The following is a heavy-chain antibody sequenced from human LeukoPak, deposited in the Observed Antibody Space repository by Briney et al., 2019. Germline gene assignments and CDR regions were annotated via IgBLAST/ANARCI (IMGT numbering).Heavy chain of an antibody. J-gene: IGHJ5*02. V-gene: IGHV1-69*01. D-gene: IGHD3-3*01. CDR1: GGTFSSYA. Sequence: SVKVSCKASGGTFSSYAISWVRQAPGQGLEWMGGIIPIFGTANYAQKFQGRVTITADESTSTAYMELRSLRSDDTAVYYCAREKLRLGLDPWGQGTLVTVSS. CDR2: IIPIFGTA. CDR3: AREKLRLGLDP.